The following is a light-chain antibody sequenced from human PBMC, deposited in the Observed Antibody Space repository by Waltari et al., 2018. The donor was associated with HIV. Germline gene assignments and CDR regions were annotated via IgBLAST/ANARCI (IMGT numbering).Light chain of an antibody. CDR1: SSDVGGYNY. V-gene: IGLV2-14*01. CDR2: EVS. J-gene: IGLJ3*02. Sequence: QSALTQSASVSGSPGQSITISCTGASSDVGGYNYVSWYQQHPGKAPKLMIYEVSNRPSGVSNRFSGSKSGNTASLTISGLRAEDEADYYCSSYTGSSSVVFGGGTKLTVL. CDR3: SSYTGSSSVV.